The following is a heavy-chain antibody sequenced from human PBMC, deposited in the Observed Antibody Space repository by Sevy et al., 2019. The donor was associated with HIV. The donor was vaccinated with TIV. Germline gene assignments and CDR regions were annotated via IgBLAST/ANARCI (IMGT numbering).Heavy chain of an antibody. CDR3: ATDLRGGGPASTGHY. Sequence: ASVKVSCKVSGYTLTELSMHWVRQAPGKGLEWMGGFDPEDGETIYAQKFQGRVTMTEDTSTDTAYMELSSLRSEDTAVYYCATDLRGGGPASTGHYWGQGTLVTVSS. CDR2: FDPEDGET. V-gene: IGHV1-24*01. CDR1: GYTLTELS. J-gene: IGHJ4*02.